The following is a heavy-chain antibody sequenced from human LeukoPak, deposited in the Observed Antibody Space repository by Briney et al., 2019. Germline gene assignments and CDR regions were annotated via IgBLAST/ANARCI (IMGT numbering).Heavy chain of an antibody. J-gene: IGHJ6*03. D-gene: IGHD5-24*01. Sequence: GRALRLSCAGSGFTFSSYGMHWVGQAPGKGLEGVAVICYDGSKKYYADCVRGRFTISRDNSKITLYLQMNSMRAEDTAVYYCAKDLAMATITGLGYYYYSYMDVWGKGTTVTVSS. CDR2: ICYDGSKK. V-gene: IGHV3-33*06. CDR1: GFTFSSYG. CDR3: AKDLAMATITGLGYYYYSYMDV.